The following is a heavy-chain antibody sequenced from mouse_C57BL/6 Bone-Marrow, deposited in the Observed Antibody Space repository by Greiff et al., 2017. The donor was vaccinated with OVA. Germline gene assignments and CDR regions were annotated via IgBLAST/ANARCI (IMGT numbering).Heavy chain of an antibody. J-gene: IGHJ2*01. CDR3: ARSALNTTVVARDYVDY. V-gene: IGHV1-26*01. CDR1: GYTFTDYY. Sequence: EVQLQQSGPELVKPGASVKISCKASGYTFTDYYMNWVKQSHGKSLEWIGDINPNNGGTSYNQKFKGKATLTVDKSSSTAYMEHRSLTSVDSAVYYCARSALNTTVVARDYVDYWGQGTTLTVSS. D-gene: IGHD1-1*01. CDR2: INPNNGGT.